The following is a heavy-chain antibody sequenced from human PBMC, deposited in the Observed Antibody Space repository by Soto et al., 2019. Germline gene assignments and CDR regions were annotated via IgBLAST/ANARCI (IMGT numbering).Heavy chain of an antibody. J-gene: IGHJ4*02. V-gene: IGHV4-39*01. CDR2: IYYSGST. D-gene: IGHD3-22*01. CDR3: ARQILIFYYDCSGYQIDY. CDR1: GGSMSSSSYY. Sequence: QLQLQESGPGLVKPSETLSVTCTVSGGSMSSSSYYWGWIRQPPGKGLEWIGSIYYSGSTYYNPSLKSRVTISVDTSKNQFSLKLSSVTAADTAVYYCARQILIFYYDCSGYQIDYWGQGTLVTVSP.